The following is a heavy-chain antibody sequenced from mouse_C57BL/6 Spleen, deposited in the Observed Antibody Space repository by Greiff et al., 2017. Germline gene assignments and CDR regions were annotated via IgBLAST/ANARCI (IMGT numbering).Heavy chain of an antibody. D-gene: IGHD1-1*01. V-gene: IGHV5-17*01. CDR1: GFTFSDYG. Sequence: EVKLVESGGGLVKPGGSLKLSCAASGFTFSDYGMHWVRQAPEKGLEWVAYISSGSSTIYYADTVKGRFTISRDNAKNTLFLQMTSLRSEDTAMYYCASSYYSTFAYCGQGTLVTVSA. CDR3: ASSYYSTFAY. J-gene: IGHJ3*01. CDR2: ISSGSSTI.